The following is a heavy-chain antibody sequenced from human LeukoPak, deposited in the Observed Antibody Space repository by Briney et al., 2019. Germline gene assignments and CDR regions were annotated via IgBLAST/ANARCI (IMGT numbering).Heavy chain of an antibody. V-gene: IGHV4-59*01. D-gene: IGHD5-18*01. CDR2: IYYSGST. Sequence: SETLSLTCTVSGGSISSYYWSWIRQPPGKGLEWIGYIYYSGSTNYNPSLKSRVTISVDTSKNQFSLKLSSVTAADTAAYYCARDQAMAPYYYMDVWGKGTTVTVSS. J-gene: IGHJ6*03. CDR3: ARDQAMAPYYYMDV. CDR1: GGSISSYY.